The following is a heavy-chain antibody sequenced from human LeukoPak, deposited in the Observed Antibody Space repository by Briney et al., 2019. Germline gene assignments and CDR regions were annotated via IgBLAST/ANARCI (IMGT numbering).Heavy chain of an antibody. CDR2: IIPIFGTA. J-gene: IGHJ4*02. CDR3: ASKDPSSGPHGGYYFDY. D-gene: IGHD3-22*01. V-gene: IGHV1-69*05. CDR1: GGTFSSYA. Sequence: ASVKVSCKASGGTFSSYAISWVRQAPGQGLEWMGGIIPIFGTANYAQKFQGRVTITTDESTSTAYMELSSLRSEDTAVYYCASKDPSSGPHGGYYFDYWGQGTLVTVSS.